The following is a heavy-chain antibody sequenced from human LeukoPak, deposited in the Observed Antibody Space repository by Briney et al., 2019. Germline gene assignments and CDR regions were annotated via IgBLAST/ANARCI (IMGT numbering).Heavy chain of an antibody. V-gene: IGHV5-51*01. J-gene: IGHJ4*02. CDR3: ARREMVYAGIIDY. CDR1: GYSFTSYW. Sequence: GESLKISCKGSGYSFTSYWIGWVRQVPGKGLEWMGIIYPGDSDTRYSPSFQGQVTISADKSISTAYLQWSSLKASDTAMYYCARREMVYAGIIDYWGQGTLVTVSS. D-gene: IGHD2-8*01. CDR2: IYPGDSDT.